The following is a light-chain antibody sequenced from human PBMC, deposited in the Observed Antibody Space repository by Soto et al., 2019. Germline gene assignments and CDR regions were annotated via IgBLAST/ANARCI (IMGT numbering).Light chain of an antibody. CDR1: QSVSSSY. Sequence: EIVLTQSPGTLSLSPGERATLSCRASQSVSSSYLDWYQQKPGQAPRLLIFGASNRATGIPDRFTGSGSGTDFALTISRLEPEDFAVYYCHQYGISPLTFGGGTKVEVK. V-gene: IGKV3-20*01. J-gene: IGKJ4*01. CDR2: GAS. CDR3: HQYGISPLT.